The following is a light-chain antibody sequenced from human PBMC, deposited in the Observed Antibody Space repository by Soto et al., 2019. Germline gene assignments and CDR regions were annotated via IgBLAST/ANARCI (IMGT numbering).Light chain of an antibody. CDR1: SSDVGTYNL. CDR3: CSYSGSDTWV. CDR2: QAT. V-gene: IGLV2-23*01. J-gene: IGLJ3*02. Sequence: QSALTQPASVSGSPGQSITVSCTGTSSDVGTYNLVSWYQRHPGKAPKLIIYQATKRPSGLTDHFSGSKSGNTASLTSSGLQAEEEADYFCCSYSGSDTWVFGGGTKLTVL.